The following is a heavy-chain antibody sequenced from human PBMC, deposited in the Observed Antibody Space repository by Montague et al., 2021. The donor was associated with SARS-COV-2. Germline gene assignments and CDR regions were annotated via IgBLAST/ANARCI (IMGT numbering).Heavy chain of an antibody. CDR3: ARTDYISSWFGAKKWFDP. V-gene: IGHV4-34*01. Sequence: SETLSLTCAVYGGSFSAYYWSWIRQPPGKGLEWIGGINHSGSTNYNPSLKSRVTISVDTSKNQFSLKLSSVTAADTAVYYCARTDYISSWFGAKKWFDPWGQGTLVIVSS. D-gene: IGHD6-13*01. CDR2: INHSGST. J-gene: IGHJ5*02. CDR1: GGSFSAYY.